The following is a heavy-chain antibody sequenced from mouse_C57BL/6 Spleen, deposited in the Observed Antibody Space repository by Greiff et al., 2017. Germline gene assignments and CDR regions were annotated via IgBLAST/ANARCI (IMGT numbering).Heavy chain of an antibody. V-gene: IGHV1-82*01. J-gene: IGHJ2*01. CDR3: ARPNYVNYFDY. D-gene: IGHD1-1*01. CDR1: GYAFSSSW. Sequence: QVQLQQSGPELVKPGASVKISCKASGYAFSSSWMNWVKQRPGKGLEWIGRIYPGDGDTNYNGKFKGKATLTADKSSSTAYMQLSSLTSEDSAVYFCARPNYVNYFDYWGQGTTLTGSS. CDR2: IYPGDGDT.